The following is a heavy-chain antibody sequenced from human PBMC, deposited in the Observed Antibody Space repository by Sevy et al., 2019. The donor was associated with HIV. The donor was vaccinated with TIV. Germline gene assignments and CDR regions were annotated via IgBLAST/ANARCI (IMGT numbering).Heavy chain of an antibody. V-gene: IGHV3-13*01. CDR3: ARGGYGSRSFYPYYYYGMDV. D-gene: IGHD3-10*01. CDR1: GFTFSSYD. J-gene: IGHJ6*02. CDR2: IGSAGDT. Sequence: GGSLRLSCAASGFTFSSYDMHWVRQATGKDLEWVSSIGSAGDTYYPGSVKGRFTISRENAKNSLYLQVKSLRAGDTAVYYCARGGYGSRSFYPYYYYGMDVWGQGTTVTVSS.